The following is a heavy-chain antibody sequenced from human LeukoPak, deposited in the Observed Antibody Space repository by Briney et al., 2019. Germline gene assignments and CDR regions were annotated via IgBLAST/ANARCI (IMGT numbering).Heavy chain of an antibody. J-gene: IGHJ4*02. CDR2: ISSSRSYI. CDR1: GFTFSSYW. Sequence: PGGSLRLSCAASGFTFSSYWMSWVRQAPRKGLEWVSFISSSRSYIYYADSVKGRFTISRDNAKNSLYLQMNSLRAEDTAVYYCARFIAAPYYFDYWGRGTLVTVSS. V-gene: IGHV3-21*01. CDR3: ARFIAAPYYFDY. D-gene: IGHD6-13*01.